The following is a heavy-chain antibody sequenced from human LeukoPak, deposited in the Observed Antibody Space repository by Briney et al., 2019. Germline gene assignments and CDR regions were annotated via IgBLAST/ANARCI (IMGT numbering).Heavy chain of an antibody. Sequence: SETLSLTCTVLDGSISIFYWSWIRQPPGKGLEWIGYIYYSGSTNYNPSLKSRVTISVDTSKNQFSLKLNSVTAADTAVYYCARERAYSGSYTLFDYWGQGTLVTVSS. J-gene: IGHJ4*02. V-gene: IGHV4-59*01. D-gene: IGHD1-26*01. CDR2: IYYSGST. CDR1: DGSISIFY. CDR3: ARERAYSGSYTLFDY.